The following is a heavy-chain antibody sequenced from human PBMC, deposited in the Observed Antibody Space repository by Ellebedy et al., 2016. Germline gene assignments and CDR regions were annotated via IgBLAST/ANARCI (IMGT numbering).Heavy chain of an antibody. CDR1: GDSIRDYH. J-gene: IGHJ3*01. CDR2: TYFSGGN. V-gene: IGHV4-59*01. Sequence: SETPSLTCSVSGDSIRDYHWSWIRQTPAQGLEWIGNTYFSGGNNMYNPSLERRVFMSVELSKSQVSLKMFSVTAADTAVYYCAKWNGGWYAFEVWGQGTMVTVSS. CDR3: AKWNGGWYAFEV. D-gene: IGHD6-19*01.